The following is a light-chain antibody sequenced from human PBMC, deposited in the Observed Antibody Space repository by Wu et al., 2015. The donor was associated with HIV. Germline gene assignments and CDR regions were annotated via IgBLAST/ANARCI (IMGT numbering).Light chain of an antibody. V-gene: IGKV1-39*01. J-gene: IGKJ1*01. CDR3: PQSYSPTAWT. CDR1: QTIDNY. CDR2: TAS. Sequence: DIHMTQSPSSLSASVGDRVTITCRASQTIDNYLNWYQQKPGEPPKLLIYTASNLQSGVPSRFSGSASGTNFSLTINSLQREDFATYFCPQSYSPTAWTFGRGPSWTSN.